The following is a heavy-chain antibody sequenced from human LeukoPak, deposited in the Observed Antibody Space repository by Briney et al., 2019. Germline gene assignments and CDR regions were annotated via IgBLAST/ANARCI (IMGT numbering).Heavy chain of an antibody. D-gene: IGHD3-10*01. CDR1: GFTFSSYG. CDR3: AKELWFGELPFDY. J-gene: IGHJ4*02. CDR2: ISGSGGST. V-gene: IGHV3-23*01. Sequence: GGSLRLSCAASGFTFSSYGMSWVRQAPGKGLEWVSAISGSGGSTYYADSVKGRFTISRDNSKNTLYLQMNSLRAEDTAVYCCAKELWFGELPFDYWGQGTLVTVSS.